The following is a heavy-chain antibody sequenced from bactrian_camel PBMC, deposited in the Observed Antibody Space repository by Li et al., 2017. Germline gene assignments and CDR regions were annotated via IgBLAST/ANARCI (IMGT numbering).Heavy chain of an antibody. Sequence: HVQLVESGGGSVQTGGSLRLACSASGPIYSRYCLGWFRQAPGEEREGIASLDSDGSTNYDNSVQGRFTISKDDAKNTLYLQMNDLKPEDTGMYYCAADNWCRGHIVEVRSYSWGPGTQVTVS. V-gene: IGHV3S53*01. CDR2: LDSDGST. CDR3: AADNWCRGHIVEVRSYS. D-gene: IGHD1*01. CDR1: GPIYSRYC. J-gene: IGHJ4*01.